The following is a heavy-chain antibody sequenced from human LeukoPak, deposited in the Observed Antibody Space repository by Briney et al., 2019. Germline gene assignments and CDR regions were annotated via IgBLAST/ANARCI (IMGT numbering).Heavy chain of an antibody. V-gene: IGHV4-4*07. CDR2: IYSSGNT. CDR3: ARNSGDF. Sequence: PSETLSLSCSVSGGSISDFYWSWIRQPAGKGLEWIGRIYSSGNTNYNPSLKSRVTMSLDASKNQFSLKLSSVTAADTAVYYCARNSGDFWGQGTLVTVSS. CDR1: GGSISDFY. D-gene: IGHD4-23*01. J-gene: IGHJ4*02.